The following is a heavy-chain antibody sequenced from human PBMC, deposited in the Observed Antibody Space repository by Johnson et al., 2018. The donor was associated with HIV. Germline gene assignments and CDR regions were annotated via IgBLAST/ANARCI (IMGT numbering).Heavy chain of an antibody. V-gene: IGHV3-66*02. CDR2: VYSGGGT. D-gene: IGHD3-10*01. CDR1: GFTVSSNY. CDR3: AKKLGVLTVPRAFDI. J-gene: IGHJ3*02. Sequence: VQLVESGGGLVQPGGSLRRSCAAAGFTVSSNYMNCVRQAPGKGLERVAVVYSGGGTDYADSVKGRFTISRDNSKNTLYLQMNSLRAEDTAVYYCAKKLGVLTVPRAFDIWGQGTMVTVSS.